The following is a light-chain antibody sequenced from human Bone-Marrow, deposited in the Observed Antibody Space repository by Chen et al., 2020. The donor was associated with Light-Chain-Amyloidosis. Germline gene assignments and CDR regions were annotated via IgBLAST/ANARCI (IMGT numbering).Light chain of an antibody. V-gene: IGLV2-14*01. CDR2: EVT. J-gene: IGLJ1*01. CDR1: SSDVGGDNH. Sequence: HSALTQPASASGSPGQSITISSTGTSSDVGGDNHVSWYQQHPDKAPKLMIYEVTNRPSWVPDRFSGSKSDNTASLTISGLQTEDEADYFCSSYTITNTLVFGSGTRVTVL. CDR3: SSYTITNTLV.